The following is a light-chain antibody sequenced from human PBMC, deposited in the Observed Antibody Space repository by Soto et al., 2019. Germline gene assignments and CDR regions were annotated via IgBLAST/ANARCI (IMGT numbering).Light chain of an antibody. CDR2: EVT. Sequence: QSVLTQPASVSGSPGQSITISCTGTSGDVGGYTYVSWYQQHPGKAPKLMIYEVTNRPSGVSHRFSGSKSGNTASLTISGLQAEDEADYYCSSYTSSTTLVVFGGGTKLTVL. CDR3: SSYTSSTTLVV. J-gene: IGLJ2*01. CDR1: SGDVGGYTY. V-gene: IGLV2-14*01.